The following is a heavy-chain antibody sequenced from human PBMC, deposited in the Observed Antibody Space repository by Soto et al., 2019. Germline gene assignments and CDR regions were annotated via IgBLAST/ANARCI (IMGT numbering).Heavy chain of an antibody. CDR2: FDPEDGET. Sequence: GASVKVSCKVSGYTLTELSMHWVRQAPGKGLEWMGGFDPEDGETIYAQKFQGRVTMTEDTSTDTAYMELSSLRSEDTAVYYCATGIGRELLLAPVTELAYWGQGTLVTVPQ. CDR3: ATGIGRELLLAPVTELAY. V-gene: IGHV1-24*01. J-gene: IGHJ4*02. CDR1: GYTLTELS. D-gene: IGHD1-26*01.